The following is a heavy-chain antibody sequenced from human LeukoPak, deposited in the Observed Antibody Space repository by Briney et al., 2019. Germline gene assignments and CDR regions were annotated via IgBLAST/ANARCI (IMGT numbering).Heavy chain of an antibody. CDR2: IYYSGST. CDR3: ARLSYYDSSGSIASFDP. V-gene: IGHV4-59*08. J-gene: IGHJ5*02. D-gene: IGHD3-22*01. CDR1: GGSISSYY. Sequence: SETLSLTCTVSGGSISSYYWSWIRQPPGKGLEWIGYIYYSGSTNYNPSLKSRVTISVDTSKNQFSLKLSSVTAADTAVYYCARLSYYDSSGSIASFDPWGQGTLVTVSS.